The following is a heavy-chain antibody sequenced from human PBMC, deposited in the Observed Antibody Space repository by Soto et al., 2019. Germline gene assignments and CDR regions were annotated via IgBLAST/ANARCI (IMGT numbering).Heavy chain of an antibody. J-gene: IGHJ4*02. D-gene: IGHD3-10*01. CDR2: IYDGGST. Sequence: EVQLVESGGGLVQRGGSLRLSCAASGFTVSNNYMSWVRQAPGKGLEWVSVIYDGGSTYYAESVKDRFTISRDNSKNTLYLQMNSRRAEDTAVYYCARGHYGSPPGYFDYWGQGTLVTVSS. CDR3: ARGHYGSPPGYFDY. CDR1: GFTVSNNY. V-gene: IGHV3-66*01.